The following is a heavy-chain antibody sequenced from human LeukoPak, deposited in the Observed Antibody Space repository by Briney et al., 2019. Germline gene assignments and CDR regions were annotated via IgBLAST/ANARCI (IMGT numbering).Heavy chain of an antibody. V-gene: IGHV6-1*01. J-gene: IGHJ4*02. CDR1: GDSFSSNSAA. CDR2: TYYRSKWFI. CDR3: TRSDCSSGRCSGFDN. D-gene: IGHD2-15*01. Sequence: SQTLSLTCGISGDSFSSNSAAWNWIRQSPSRGLEWLGRTYYRSKWFINYAPFVKSRIIINPDTPKDQVSLQLNSVTPEDTAVYYCTRSDCSSGRCSGFDNWGQGTLVTVSS.